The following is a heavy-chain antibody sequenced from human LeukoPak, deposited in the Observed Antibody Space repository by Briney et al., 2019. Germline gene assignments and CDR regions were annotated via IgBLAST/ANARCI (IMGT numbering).Heavy chain of an antibody. CDR2: ISSSSSYI. J-gene: IGHJ4*02. CDR3: ARDQDLGYCSSTSCYFDY. D-gene: IGHD2-2*01. V-gene: IGHV3-21*01. Sequence: GGSLRLSCAASGFTFSSYSMNWVRQAPGKGLEWVSSISSSSSYIYYADSVKGRFTISRDNAKNSLYLQMNSLRAEDTAVYYCARDQDLGYCSSTSCYFDYRGQGTLVTVSS. CDR1: GFTFSSYS.